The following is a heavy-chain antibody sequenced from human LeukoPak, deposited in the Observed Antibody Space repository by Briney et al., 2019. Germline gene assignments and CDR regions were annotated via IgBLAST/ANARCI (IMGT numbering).Heavy chain of an antibody. Sequence: PGRSLRLSCAASGFTFSSYAMHWVRQAPGKGLEWVALISYDGNNKYYADSVKGRFTISRDNSKNTLSLQMNSLRVEDTAVYYCASLATIIIVPTATPHDYFDPWGQGTVVTVSS. V-gene: IGHV3-30*04. CDR2: ISYDGNNK. J-gene: IGHJ5*02. CDR1: GFTFSSYA. CDR3: ASLATIIIVPTATPHDYFDP. D-gene: IGHD2-2*01.